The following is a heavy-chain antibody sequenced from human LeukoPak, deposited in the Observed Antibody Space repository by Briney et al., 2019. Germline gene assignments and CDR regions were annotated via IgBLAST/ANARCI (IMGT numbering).Heavy chain of an antibody. J-gene: IGHJ4*02. Sequence: ASVKVSCKVSGYTLTELSMHWVRQAPGKGLEWMGGFDPEDGETIYAQKFQGRVTMTEDTSTDTAYMELSSLRSEDTAVYYCATVGYDSSGPYLDYWGQGTLVTVSS. CDR1: GYTLTELS. CDR2: FDPEDGET. CDR3: ATVGYDSSGPYLDY. V-gene: IGHV1-24*01. D-gene: IGHD3-22*01.